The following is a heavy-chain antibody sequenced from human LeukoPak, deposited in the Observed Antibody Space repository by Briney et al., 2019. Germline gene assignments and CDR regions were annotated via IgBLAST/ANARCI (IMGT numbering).Heavy chain of an antibody. Sequence: GGSLTLSCVDSGFTSSGYWMHWLGQAPGKGLVWVLLLISGGSSTTYADSVKGRFTISRDNAKNTLSLQMNSLRAEDTAVYYCVRGQLERPFDFYYGMDVWGKGTTVTVSS. CDR1: GFTSSGYW. CDR3: VRGQLERPFDFYYGMDV. CDR2: LISGGSST. D-gene: IGHD1-1*01. J-gene: IGHJ6*04. V-gene: IGHV3-74*01.